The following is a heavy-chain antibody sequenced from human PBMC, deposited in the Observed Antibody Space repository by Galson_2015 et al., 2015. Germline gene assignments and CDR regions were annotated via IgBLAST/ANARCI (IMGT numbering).Heavy chain of an antibody. V-gene: IGHV3-21*01. J-gene: IGHJ6*03. Sequence: SLRLSCAVSGFTSSSYSMNWVRQAPGKGLEWVSSIDTSSSYIYYADSVKGRFTVSRDNAKDSLYLQMNSLRVEDTAVYYCARESYYMDVWGKGTTVTVSS. CDR1: GFTSSSYS. CDR2: IDTSSSYI. CDR3: ARESYYMDV.